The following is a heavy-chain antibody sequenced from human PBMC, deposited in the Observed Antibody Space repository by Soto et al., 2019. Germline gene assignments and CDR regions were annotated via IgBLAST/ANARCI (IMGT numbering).Heavy chain of an antibody. D-gene: IGHD1-7*01. V-gene: IGHV3-23*01. Sequence: QPGGSLRQSFADAEFTFSRVPRSWVHQAPGKGLEWVSIISGSGGSIDYADSVKGRFTISRDNSKNTLYLQMNSLRAEDTAVYYCTRDQLELDYYYGMDVWGQGTTVTASS. CDR2: ISGSGGSI. J-gene: IGHJ6*02. CDR3: TRDQLELDYYYGMDV. CDR1: EFTFSRVP.